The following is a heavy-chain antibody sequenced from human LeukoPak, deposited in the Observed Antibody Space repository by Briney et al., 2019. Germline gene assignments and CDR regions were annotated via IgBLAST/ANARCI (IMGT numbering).Heavy chain of an antibody. CDR3: ATVSEY. V-gene: IGHV3-74*01. CDR1: GFTLTYFW. Sequence: PGGSLRLSCAASGFTLTYFWMHWGREVPGKGPVWVSGINNDGTATHYADSVKGRFTISRDNAKNTVYLQMNGLRAEDTSVYFCATVSEYWGQGTLVTVSS. J-gene: IGHJ4*02. CDR2: INNDGTAT.